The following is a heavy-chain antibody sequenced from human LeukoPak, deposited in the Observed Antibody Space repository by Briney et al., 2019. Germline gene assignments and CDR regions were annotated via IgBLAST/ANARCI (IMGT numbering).Heavy chain of an antibody. D-gene: IGHD6-19*01. Sequence: GGSLRLSCAASGFTFSSYGMHWVRQAPGKGLEWVAVIWYDGSNKYYADSVKGRFTISRDNSKNTLYLQMNSLRAEDTAVYYCARPRGSSGPPNYWGQGPLVTVSS. CDR3: ARPRGSSGPPNY. CDR2: IWYDGSNK. CDR1: GFTFSSYG. J-gene: IGHJ4*02. V-gene: IGHV3-33*01.